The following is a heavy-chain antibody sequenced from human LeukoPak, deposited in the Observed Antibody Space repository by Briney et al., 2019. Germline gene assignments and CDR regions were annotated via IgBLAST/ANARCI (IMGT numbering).Heavy chain of an antibody. Sequence: ASVKVSCKASGYTFTSYEIHWVRQATGQGLEWMGWMNSNSGNTGYAQKFQGRLTITRNTSITTAYLELSSLRSEDTALYYCARSGTRAFHVWGQGTMVTVSS. CDR3: ARSGTRAFHV. CDR1: GYTFTSYE. V-gene: IGHV1-8*01. J-gene: IGHJ3*01. D-gene: IGHD1-26*01. CDR2: MNSNSGNT.